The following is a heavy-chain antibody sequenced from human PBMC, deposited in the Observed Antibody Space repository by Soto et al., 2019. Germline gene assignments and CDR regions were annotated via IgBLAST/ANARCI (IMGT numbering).Heavy chain of an antibody. V-gene: IGHV3-21*01. CDR2: ISSSSSFI. J-gene: IGHJ4*02. Sequence: EVQLVESGGGLVKPGGSLRLSCAASGFSLSDYSMNWIRQAPGKGLEWVASISSSSSFIHYAESMKGRFTISRDNAKNSLYLKMNSLSAEDTADYYCAGRSDDGRDNWGQGTLVTVSS. CDR1: GFSLSDYS. CDR3: AGRSDDGRDN. D-gene: IGHD1-1*01.